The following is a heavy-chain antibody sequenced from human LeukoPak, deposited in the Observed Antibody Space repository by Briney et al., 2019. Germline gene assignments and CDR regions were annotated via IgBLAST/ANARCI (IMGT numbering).Heavy chain of an antibody. CDR3: ARAQTMVAYPFLY. CDR1: GGSISRYY. CDR2: IYYSGST. J-gene: IGHJ4*02. Sequence: SETLSLTCTVSGGSISRYYWTWIRQPPGKGLEWIGYIYYSGSTNYNPSLKSRVTISVDTSKNQFSLKLSSVTAADTAVYYCARAQTMVAYPFLYWGQGTLVTVSS. D-gene: IGHD4/OR15-4a*01. V-gene: IGHV4-59*01.